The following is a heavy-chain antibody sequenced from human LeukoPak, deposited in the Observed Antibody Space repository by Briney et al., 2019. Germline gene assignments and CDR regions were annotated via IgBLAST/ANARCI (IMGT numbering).Heavy chain of an antibody. V-gene: IGHV4-38-2*02. J-gene: IGHJ5*02. D-gene: IGHD1-26*01. CDR2: IYHSGST. Sequence: SETLSLTCTVSGYSISSGYYWGWIRQPPGKGLEWIGSIYHSGSTYYNPSLKSRVTISVDTSKNQFSLKLSSVTAADTAVYYCARRRVGATSWFDPWGQGTLVTVSS. CDR1: GYSISSGYY. CDR3: ARRRVGATSWFDP.